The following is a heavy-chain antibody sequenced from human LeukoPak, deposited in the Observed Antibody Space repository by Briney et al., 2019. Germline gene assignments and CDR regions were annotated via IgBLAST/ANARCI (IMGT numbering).Heavy chain of an antibody. CDR1: GFTFDDYG. V-gene: IGHV3-20*04. D-gene: IGHD6-13*01. CDR3: ARGVGYSSSRHEADFDY. CDR2: INWNGGST. Sequence: GGPLRLSCAASGFTFDDYGMSWVRQAPGKGLEWVSGINWNGGSTGYADSVKGRFTISRDNAKNSLYLQMNSLRAEDTALYYCARGVGYSSSRHEADFDYWGQGTLVTVSS. J-gene: IGHJ4*02.